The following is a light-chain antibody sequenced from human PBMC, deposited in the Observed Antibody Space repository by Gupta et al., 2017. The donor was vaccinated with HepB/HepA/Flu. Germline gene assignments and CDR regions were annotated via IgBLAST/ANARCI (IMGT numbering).Light chain of an antibody. V-gene: IGKV3-20*01. Sequence: EIVLTQSPGTLSLSPGERATLSCRASQSIISRYLAWYQQKPGQAPRLLIYGASSRATGIPDRFSGSGSRTDFTLTISRLEPEDFAVYHCQQYGFSPLLTFGGGTKVEIK. CDR2: GAS. J-gene: IGKJ4*01. CDR3: QQYGFSPLLT. CDR1: QSIISRY.